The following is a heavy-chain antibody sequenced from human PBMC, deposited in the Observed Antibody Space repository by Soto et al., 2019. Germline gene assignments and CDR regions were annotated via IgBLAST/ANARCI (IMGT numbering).Heavy chain of an antibody. CDR1: GFTFDDYA. V-gene: IGHV3-9*01. Sequence: EVQLVESGGGLVQPGRSLRLSCAASGFTFDDYAMHWVWQAPGKGLEWVSGISWNSGSIGYADSVKGRFTISRDNAKNSLYLQMNSLRAEDTALYYCAKDLYYYGSGSYAFDIWGQGTMVTVSS. J-gene: IGHJ3*02. D-gene: IGHD3-10*01. CDR3: AKDLYYYGSGSYAFDI. CDR2: ISWNSGSI.